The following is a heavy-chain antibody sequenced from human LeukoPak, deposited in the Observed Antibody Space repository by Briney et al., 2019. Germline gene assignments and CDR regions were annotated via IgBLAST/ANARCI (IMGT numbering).Heavy chain of an antibody. D-gene: IGHD3-22*01. Sequence: ASVKVSCKASGYTFSSYGISWVRQAPGQGLEWMGWISGYTGNTNYAQKLQGRVTMTTDASTTTASMELRSLRSDDTAVYYCARDFLQFDSSEKYYEDTFDVWGQGTMATVSS. CDR3: ARDFLQFDSSEKYYEDTFDV. CDR2: ISGYTGNT. V-gene: IGHV1-18*01. CDR1: GYTFSSYG. J-gene: IGHJ3*01.